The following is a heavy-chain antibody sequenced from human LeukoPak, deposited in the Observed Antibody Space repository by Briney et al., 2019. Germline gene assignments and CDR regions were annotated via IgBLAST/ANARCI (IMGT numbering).Heavy chain of an antibody. D-gene: IGHD2-8*01. Sequence: SQTLSLTCTVSGASVSSGDHYWSWLRQHPGKGLEWIGYIHYSGPTYSNPSLRSRVTLSVDTSNNLLSLRLSSVTSADTAVYYCARDYIDTASCASGVCYTGGFDPWGQGTLVTVSS. V-gene: IGHV4-31*03. CDR1: GASVSSGDHY. J-gene: IGHJ5*02. CDR3: ARDYIDTASCASGVCYTGGFDP. CDR2: IHYSGPT.